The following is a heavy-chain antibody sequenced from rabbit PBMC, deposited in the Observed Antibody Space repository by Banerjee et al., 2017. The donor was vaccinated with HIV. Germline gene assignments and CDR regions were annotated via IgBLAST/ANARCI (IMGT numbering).Heavy chain of an antibody. CDR1: GIDFSSGYY. CDR2: IYASSGST. V-gene: IGHV1S43*01. Sequence: QSLEESGGDLVKPGGTLTLTCKASGIDFSSGYYMCWVRQAPGKGLEWIACIYASSGSTWYASWVNGRFTISRSTSLNTVDLKMTSLTAADTATYFCARGYGDYGDYGYATWGPGTLVTVS. J-gene: IGHJ4*01. CDR3: ARGYGDYGDYGYAT. D-gene: IGHD2-1*01.